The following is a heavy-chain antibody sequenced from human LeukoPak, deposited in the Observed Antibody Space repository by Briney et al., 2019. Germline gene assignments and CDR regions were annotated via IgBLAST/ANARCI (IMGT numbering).Heavy chain of an antibody. Sequence: QTGGSLRLSCAASGFIFSHYGMHWVRQAPGKGLEWVAVIQNDASTENFADSVKGRFTISRDNSKNTVFLQTNSLRVEDTAVYYCARELSQIVWGGLDYGGQGTLVSVSS. CDR3: ARELSQIVWGGLDY. V-gene: IGHV3-33*05. CDR1: GFIFSHYG. J-gene: IGHJ4*02. D-gene: IGHD2-21*01. CDR2: IQNDASTE.